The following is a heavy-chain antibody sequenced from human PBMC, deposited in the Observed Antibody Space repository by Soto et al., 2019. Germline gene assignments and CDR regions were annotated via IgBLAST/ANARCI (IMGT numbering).Heavy chain of an antibody. Sequence: SETLSLTCTVSGDSISTFYWGWIRQPPGKGLEWIGYVYYTGSTNYNPSLKSRVTISVDTSKNQFSLKLNSVTAADTAVYYCARSRTVRNYSDNSDYYYYFDYWGQGSLVTVSS. J-gene: IGHJ4*02. CDR1: GDSISTFY. CDR2: VYYTGST. CDR3: ARSRTVRNYSDNSDYYYYFDY. D-gene: IGHD3-22*01. V-gene: IGHV4-59*01.